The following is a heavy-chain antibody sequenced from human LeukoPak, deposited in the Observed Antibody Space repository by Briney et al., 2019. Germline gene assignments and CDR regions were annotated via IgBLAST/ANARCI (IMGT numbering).Heavy chain of an antibody. CDR1: GYTFTSYD. V-gene: IGHV1-8*03. J-gene: IGHJ4*02. CDR3: ARLMITFGGTYREDH. Sequence: GASVKVSCKASGYTFTSYDINWVRQATGQGLEWMGWMNPNSGNTGYAQKFQGRVTITRNTSISTAYMELSSLRSEDTAVYYCARLMITFGGTYREDHWGQGTLVTVSS. CDR2: MNPNSGNT. D-gene: IGHD3-16*01.